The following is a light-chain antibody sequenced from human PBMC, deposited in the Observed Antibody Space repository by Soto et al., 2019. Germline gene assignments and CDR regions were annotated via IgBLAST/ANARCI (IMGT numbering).Light chain of an antibody. CDR1: RGLSSYV. Sequence: QSVLTQSPSASASLGASVKLTCTLSRGLSSYVIAWHQQRPEKGPRWLMKLNSDGSHTRGAGIPDRFSGSSSGAERHLIISSLQSEDEGDYYCQTWGTGSSVVFGGGTKLTVL. CDR2: LNSDGSH. V-gene: IGLV4-69*01. CDR3: QTWGTGSSVV. J-gene: IGLJ2*01.